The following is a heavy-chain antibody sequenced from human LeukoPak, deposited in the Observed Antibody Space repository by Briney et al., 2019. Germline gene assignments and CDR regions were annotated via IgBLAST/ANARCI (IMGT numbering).Heavy chain of an antibody. Sequence: SETLSLTCAVYGGSFSGYYWSWIRQPPGKGLEWIGEINHSGSTNYNPSLKSRVTISVDTSKNQFSLKLSSVTAADTAVYYCARGETYNNSSGYYRYYSDYWGQGTLVTVSS. CDR3: ARGETYNNSSGYYRYYSDY. CDR1: GGSFSGYY. V-gene: IGHV4-34*01. D-gene: IGHD3-22*01. CDR2: INHSGST. J-gene: IGHJ4*02.